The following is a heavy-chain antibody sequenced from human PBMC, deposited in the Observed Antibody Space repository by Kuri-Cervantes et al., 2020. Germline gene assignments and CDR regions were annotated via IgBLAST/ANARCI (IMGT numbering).Heavy chain of an antibody. D-gene: IGHD3-22*01. CDR1: GGSISSYY. V-gene: IGHV4-39*01. CDR3: ARRPYYYDSSGLDY. Sequence: SETLSLTCTVSGGSISSYYWGWIRQPPGKGLEWIGSIYYSGSTYYNPSLKSRVTISVDTSKNQFSLKLSSVTAADTAVYYCARRPYYYDSSGLDYWGQGTLVTVSS. CDR2: IYYSGST. J-gene: IGHJ4*02.